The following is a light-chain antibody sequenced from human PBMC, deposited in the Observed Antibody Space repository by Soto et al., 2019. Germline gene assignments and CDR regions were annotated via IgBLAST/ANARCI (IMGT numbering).Light chain of an antibody. CDR3: QHYNSYPWT. CDR2: KAS. V-gene: IGKV1-5*03. J-gene: IGKJ1*01. CDR1: QSISSW. Sequence: DIQMTQSPSTLSASVGDRVTNTCRASQSISSWLAWYQQKPGKAPKLLIYKASILESGVPSRFSGSGSGTEFTLTISSLQPDDFAPYYCQHYNSYPWTFGQGTKVEIK.